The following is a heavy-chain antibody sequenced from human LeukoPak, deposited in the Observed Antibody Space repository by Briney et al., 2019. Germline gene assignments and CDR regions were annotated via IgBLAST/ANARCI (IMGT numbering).Heavy chain of an antibody. CDR3: ARDWGYDSSGYYYGWFDP. V-gene: IGHV4-4*07. J-gene: IGHJ5*02. CDR2: IYTSGST. Sequence: PSETLSLTCTVSGGSISSYYWSWIRQPAGKGLEWIGRIYTSGSTNYNPSLKSRVTISVDTSKNQFSLKLSSVTAADTAVYYCARDWGYDSSGYYYGWFDPWGQGTLVTVSS. D-gene: IGHD3-22*01. CDR1: GGSISSYY.